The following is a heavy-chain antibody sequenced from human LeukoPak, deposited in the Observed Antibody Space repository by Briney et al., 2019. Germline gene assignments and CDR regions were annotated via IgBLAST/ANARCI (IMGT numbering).Heavy chain of an antibody. CDR3: AKDQGWKSPHYLDS. CDR1: GFTFSSSA. Sequence: GGSLRLSCAASGFTFSSSAMSWVRQVPGKGLEWVSGISASGGSTYYADSVRGRFTISRDNSKNTLYVQMNSLRDEDTAVYYCAKDQGWKSPHYLDSGGQGPLATVS. D-gene: IGHD1-1*01. CDR2: ISASGGST. V-gene: IGHV3-23*01. J-gene: IGHJ4*02.